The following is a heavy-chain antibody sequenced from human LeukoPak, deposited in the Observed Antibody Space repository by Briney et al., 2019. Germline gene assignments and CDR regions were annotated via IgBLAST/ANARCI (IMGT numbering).Heavy chain of an antibody. V-gene: IGHV4-4*08. CDR1: GGSISSYY. CDR3: ARGNIVATISYYYYYMDV. D-gene: IGHD5-12*01. CDR2: IYTSGST. Sequence: PSETLSLTCIVSGGSISSYYWSWIRQPPGKGLEWIGRIYTSGSTNYNPSLKSRVTISVDTSKNQFSLKLSSVTAADTAVYYCARGNIVATISYYYYYMDVWGKGTTVTISS. J-gene: IGHJ6*03.